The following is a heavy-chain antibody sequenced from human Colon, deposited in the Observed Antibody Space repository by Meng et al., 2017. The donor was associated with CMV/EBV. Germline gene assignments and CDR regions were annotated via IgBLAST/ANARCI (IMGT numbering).Heavy chain of an antibody. D-gene: IGHD2-2*01. V-gene: IGHV3-23*01. J-gene: IGHJ4*02. CDR1: GFTFSRNA. CDR3: AKDRAYCGSFSCSPNYFDY. CDR2: ISGTGDDT. Sequence: GGSLRFSCAASGFTFSRNAMSWVRQAPGKGLEWVSGISGTGDDTYYADSVKGRFTISRDNSKNTLYLQMIGLRAEDTAIYYCAKDRAYCGSFSCSPNYFDYWGQGKLVTVSS.